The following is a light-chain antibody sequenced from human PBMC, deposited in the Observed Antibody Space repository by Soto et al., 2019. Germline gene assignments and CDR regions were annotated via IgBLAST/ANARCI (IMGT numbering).Light chain of an antibody. J-gene: IGKJ3*01. CDR3: QKYGSPPFT. Sequence: EIVLTQSPGTLSLSPGERATLSCRASQSVSSSYLAWYQQKPGQAPRLLIYGASSRATGIPDRFSGSGSGTVFPLTISTRDPEDFAVYFYQKYGSPPFTFAPGTKVDTK. CDR1: QSVSSSY. V-gene: IGKV3-20*01. CDR2: GAS.